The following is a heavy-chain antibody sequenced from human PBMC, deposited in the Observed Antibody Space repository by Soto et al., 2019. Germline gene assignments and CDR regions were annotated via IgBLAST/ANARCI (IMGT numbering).Heavy chain of an antibody. CDR1: GFTFSSYG. J-gene: IGHJ6*03. CDR2: ISYDGSNK. V-gene: IGHV3-30*18. CDR3: AKDNRAYDPYYYMDV. D-gene: IGHD3-16*01. Sequence: GGSLRLSCAASGFTFSSYGMHWVRQAPGKGLEWVAVISYDGSNKYYADSVKGRFTISRDNSKNTLYLQMNSLRAEDTAVYYCAKDNRAYDPYYYMDVWGKGTTVTVSS.